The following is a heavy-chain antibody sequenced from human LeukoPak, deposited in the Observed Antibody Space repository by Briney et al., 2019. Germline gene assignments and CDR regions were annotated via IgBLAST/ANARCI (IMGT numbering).Heavy chain of an antibody. V-gene: IGHV1-18*01. Sequence: ASVKVSCKASGYTFTSYGISWVRQAPGQGLEWMGWISAYNGNTNYAQKFQFRVTMTTDTSTSTAYMELSSLRSEDTAVYYCAGPPPGIAAADTGPLDWYFDLWGRGTLVTVSS. D-gene: IGHD6-13*01. CDR3: AGPPPGIAAADTGPLDWYFDL. CDR1: GYTFTSYG. CDR2: ISAYNGNT. J-gene: IGHJ2*01.